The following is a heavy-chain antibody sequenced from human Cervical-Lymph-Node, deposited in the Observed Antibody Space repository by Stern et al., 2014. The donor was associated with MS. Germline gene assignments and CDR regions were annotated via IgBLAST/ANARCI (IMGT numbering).Heavy chain of an antibody. CDR1: GYSFTSHW. Sequence: EVQLEESGAEVKKPGESLTISCKASGYSFTSHWIGWVRQMPGKGLEWMGIIYPADSETRYSPSFQGQVTVSADKSISTAYLQWSSLKASDTAMYYCAAPTYGSGSYGSFDYWGQGTLVSVSS. V-gene: IGHV5-51*01. CDR3: AAPTYGSGSYGSFDY. D-gene: IGHD3-10*01. J-gene: IGHJ4*02. CDR2: IYPADSET.